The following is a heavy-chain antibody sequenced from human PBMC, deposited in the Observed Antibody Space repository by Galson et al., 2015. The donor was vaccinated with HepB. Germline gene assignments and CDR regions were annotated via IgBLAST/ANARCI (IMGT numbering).Heavy chain of an antibody. Sequence: SLRLSCAASGFTFRNYVMHWVRQAPGKGLEWVAVIWYDGSTKSYADSVKGRFTISRDKSKNMLYLQMNSLSAEDTAIYYCVRGPVFHDNIWGCYSWGQGTLVTVSS. CDR1: GFTFRNYV. CDR3: VRGPVFHDNIWGCYS. CDR2: IWYDGSTK. V-gene: IGHV3-33*01. D-gene: IGHD3-16*01. J-gene: IGHJ4*02.